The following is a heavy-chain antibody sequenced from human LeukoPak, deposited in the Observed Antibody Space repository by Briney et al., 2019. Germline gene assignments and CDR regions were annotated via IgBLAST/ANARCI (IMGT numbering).Heavy chain of an antibody. J-gene: IGHJ6*02. Sequence: PSETLSLTCAVSGGSISSSNWWSWVRQPPGKGLEWIGEIYHSGSTNYNPSLKSRVTISVDKSKNQFSLKLSSVTAADTAVYYCARLSSVSLDGMDVWGQGTTVTVSS. CDR3: ARLSSVSLDGMDV. CDR2: IYHSGST. D-gene: IGHD2/OR15-2a*01. CDR1: GGSISSSNW. V-gene: IGHV4-4*02.